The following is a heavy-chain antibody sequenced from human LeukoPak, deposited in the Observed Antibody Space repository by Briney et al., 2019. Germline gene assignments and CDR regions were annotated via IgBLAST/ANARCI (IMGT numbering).Heavy chain of an antibody. D-gene: IGHD6-13*01. V-gene: IGHV4-59*01. CDR1: GGSIGSYY. Sequence: SETLSLTCTASGGSIGSYYWSWIRQPPGEGLEWIGYIYYSGSTNYNPSLKSRVTISLDTSKNQFSMNLISVTAADTAVYYCAREGVAAAGKLDYWGQGTLVTVSS. CDR2: IYYSGST. J-gene: IGHJ4*02. CDR3: AREGVAAAGKLDY.